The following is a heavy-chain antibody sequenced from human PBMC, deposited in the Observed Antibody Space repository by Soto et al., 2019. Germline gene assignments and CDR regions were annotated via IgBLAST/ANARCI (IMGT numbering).Heavy chain of an antibody. D-gene: IGHD3-3*01. J-gene: IGHJ4*02. V-gene: IGHV4-39*01. Sequence: QLQLQASGPGLVKPSETLSLTCTVSGGSINSSNYYWGWIRQSPGKGLEWIGSMYQSGSNFYNPSLKSRANISVDTSKNQFSLKLTSVTAADSAVYYCATTIFGLVVTAYYFDHWGQGILVSVSS. CDR3: ATTIFGLVVTAYYFDH. CDR1: GGSINSSNYY. CDR2: MYQSGSN.